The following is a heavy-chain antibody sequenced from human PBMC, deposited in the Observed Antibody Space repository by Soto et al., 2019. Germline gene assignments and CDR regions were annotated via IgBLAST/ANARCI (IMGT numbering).Heavy chain of an antibody. Sequence: ASVKVSCKVSGYTLTELSMHWVRQAPGKGLEWMGGFDPEDGETIYAQKFQGRVTMTEDTSTDTAYMELSSLRSEDTAVYYCATVGGYSIKPPLNFDYWGQGTLVTVSS. CDR2: FDPEDGET. CDR3: ATVGGYSIKPPLNFDY. J-gene: IGHJ4*02. CDR1: GYTLTELS. D-gene: IGHD4-4*01. V-gene: IGHV1-24*01.